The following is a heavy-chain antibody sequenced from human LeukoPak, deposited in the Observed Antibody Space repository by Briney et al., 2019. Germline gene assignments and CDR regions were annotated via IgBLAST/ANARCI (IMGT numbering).Heavy chain of an antibody. CDR1: SGSISSSSYY. CDR3: ARHISVGATEAIDY. CDR2: IYYSGST. J-gene: IGHJ4*02. Sequence: SETLSLTCTVSSGSISSSSYYWGWIHQPPGKGLEWIGSIYYSGSTYYNPSLKSRGTISVDTSKTKFSLKLSSVTAADTAVYYCARHISVGATEAIDYWGQGTLVTVSS. D-gene: IGHD1-26*01. V-gene: IGHV4-39*01.